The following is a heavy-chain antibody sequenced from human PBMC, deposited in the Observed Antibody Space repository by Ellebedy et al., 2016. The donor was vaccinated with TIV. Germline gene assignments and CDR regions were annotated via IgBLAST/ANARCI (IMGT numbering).Heavy chain of an antibody. Sequence: AASVKVSCKASGYTFTSYGISWARQALGQGLEWMGWISVYNGNTNYAQKLQGRVTMTTDTSTSTAYMKLGSLSSDDTAVYYCARVAGRYWFDPWGQGTLVTVSS. CDR2: ISVYNGNT. CDR1: GYTFTSYG. CDR3: ARVAGRYWFDP. V-gene: IGHV1-18*01. D-gene: IGHD3-9*01. J-gene: IGHJ5*02.